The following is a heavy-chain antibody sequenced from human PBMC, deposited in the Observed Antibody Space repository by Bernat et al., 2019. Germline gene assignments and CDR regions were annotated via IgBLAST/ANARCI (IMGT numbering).Heavy chain of an antibody. V-gene: IGHV4-34*01. D-gene: IGHD3-10*02. CDR2: INHSGST. CDR3: ARGLFGGLFDY. Sequence: QVQLQQWGAGLLKPSETLSLTCAVYGGSFSGYYWSWIRQPPGKGLEWIGEINHSGSTNYNPSLNSRVTISVDTSKNQFSLKLSSVTAADTAVYYCARGLFGGLFDYWGQGTLVTVSS. CDR1: GGSFSGYY. J-gene: IGHJ4*02.